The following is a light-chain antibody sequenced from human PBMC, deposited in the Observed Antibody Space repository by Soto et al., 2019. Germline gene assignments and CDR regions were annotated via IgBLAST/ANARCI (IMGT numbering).Light chain of an antibody. CDR2: DVS. CDR3: SSYTSSSTYV. V-gene: IGLV2-18*02. Sequence: QSVLTQPPSVSGSPGQSVAISCTGTSSDVGGSNRVSWYQQPPGTAPKLMIYDVSNRPSGVPDRFSGSKSGNTASLTISGLQAEDEGDYYSSSYTSSSTYVFGTGTKVTVL. J-gene: IGLJ1*01. CDR1: SSDVGGSNR.